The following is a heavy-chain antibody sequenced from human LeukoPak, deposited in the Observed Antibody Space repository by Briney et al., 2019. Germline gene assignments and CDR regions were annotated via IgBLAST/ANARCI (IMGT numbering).Heavy chain of an antibody. V-gene: IGHV1-8*02. J-gene: IGHJ6*02. CDR3: ARGVASQKTYYYYGMDV. CDR1: GYTFTSYG. D-gene: IGHD2-2*01. Sequence: GASVKVSCKASGYTFTSYGINWVRQATGQGLEWMGWMNPNSGNTGYAQKFQGRVTMTRNTSISTAYMELSSLRSEDTAAYYCARGVASQKTYYYYGMDVWGQGTTVTVSS. CDR2: MNPNSGNT.